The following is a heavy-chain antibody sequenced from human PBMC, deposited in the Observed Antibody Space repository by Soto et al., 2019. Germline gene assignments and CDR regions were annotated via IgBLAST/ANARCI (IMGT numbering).Heavy chain of an antibody. CDR2: ISFDASRK. Sequence: GGSLRLSCSASGFTFNYYAMHWFRQAPGKGLEWVTFISFDASRKYYPASLKGRFTVSRDNSNNTLFLQMNSLNVEDTAIYFCVRDFVGPGLDYWGQGTLVTVSS. J-gene: IGHJ4*02. D-gene: IGHD1-26*01. V-gene: IGHV3-30*14. CDR1: GFTFNYYA. CDR3: VRDFVGPGLDY.